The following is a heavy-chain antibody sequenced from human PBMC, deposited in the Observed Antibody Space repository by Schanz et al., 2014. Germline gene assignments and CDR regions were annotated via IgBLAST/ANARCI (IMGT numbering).Heavy chain of an antibody. D-gene: IGHD6-19*01. CDR1: GFTFSNYA. CDR2: FIVDSGNT. V-gene: IGHV3-23*01. Sequence: EVQLLESGGGLVRPGGSLRLSCAASGFTFSNYAMSWVRQAPGKGLEWVSGFIVDSGNTYYAGSVKGRFSISRDYSKNTLYLQMSSLRAEDTAIYYCAKLSSSGRLAGYFDYWAREPWSPSPQ. J-gene: IGHJ4*02. CDR3: AKLSSSGRLAGYFDY.